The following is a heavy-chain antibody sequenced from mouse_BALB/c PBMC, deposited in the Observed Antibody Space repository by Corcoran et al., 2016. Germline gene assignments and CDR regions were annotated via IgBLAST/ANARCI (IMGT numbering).Heavy chain of an antibody. J-gene: IGHJ3*01. D-gene: IGHD2-4*01. V-gene: IGHV1-66*01. CDR1: GYSSTSYY. CDR2: IFPGSGNT. Sequence: QVQLQQSGPELVKPGASVKICCKASGYSSTSYYIHWVKQRLGQGLEWIGWIFPGSGNTKYNEKFKGKATLTADTSSSTAYMQLSSLTSEDSAVYFCARNDYDLTWFAYWGQGTLVTVSA. CDR3: ARNDYDLTWFAY.